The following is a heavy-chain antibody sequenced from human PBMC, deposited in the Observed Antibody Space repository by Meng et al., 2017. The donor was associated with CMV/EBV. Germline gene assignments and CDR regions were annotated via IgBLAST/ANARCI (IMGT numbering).Heavy chain of an antibody. Sequence: GGSLRLSCAASGFTFSSHSMNWVRQAPGKGLEWVSYIKSGGDTKHYADSVKGRFTISRDNAENSLYLQMNSLRAEDTAVYYCARGQGRIVVNWFDPWGQGTLVTVSS. V-gene: IGHV3-48*04. CDR2: IKSGGDTK. CDR1: GFTFSSHS. CDR3: ARGQGRIVVNWFDP. J-gene: IGHJ5*02. D-gene: IGHD3-22*01.